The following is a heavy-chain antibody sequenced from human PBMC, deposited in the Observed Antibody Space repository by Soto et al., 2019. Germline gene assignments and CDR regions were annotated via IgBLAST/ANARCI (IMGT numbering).Heavy chain of an antibody. J-gene: IGHJ6*02. Sequence: SETLSLTCTVSGASLSSISYYWGWIRQPPGKGLEWGGSIFFTGNIYYNPSLKSRVTISVDTSKNQFSLKLSSVTAADTAVYYCAARGSYYAVYYYGMDVWGQGTTVTVSS. CDR3: AARGSYYAVYYYGMDV. CDR2: IFFTGNI. D-gene: IGHD1-26*01. V-gene: IGHV4-39*07. CDR1: GASLSSISYY.